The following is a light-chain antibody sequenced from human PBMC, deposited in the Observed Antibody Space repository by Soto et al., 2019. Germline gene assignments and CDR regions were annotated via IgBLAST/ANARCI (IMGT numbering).Light chain of an antibody. CDR2: DVS. J-gene: IGLJ1*01. CDR1: SSDVGGYYR. V-gene: IGLV2-23*02. CDR3: CSSAPESTYV. Sequence: QSVLTQPASVSGSPGQSITISCTGISSDVGGYYRVSWYQHHPGKAPRLMIFDVSKRPSGVSSRFSGSTSGNAASLTISGLQAGDEADYFCCSSAPESTYVFGTGTKVTVL.